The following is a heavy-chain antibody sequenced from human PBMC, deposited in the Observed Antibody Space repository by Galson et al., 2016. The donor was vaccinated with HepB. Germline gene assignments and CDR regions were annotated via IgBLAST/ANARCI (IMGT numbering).Heavy chain of an antibody. J-gene: IGHJ4*02. Sequence: SVKVSCKASGYTFTTYDFNWVRQATGQGLEWMGWINPNTGNTGYAQKFQGRLTMTRSASRDTAYMELSSLESEDTAVYFCARAAGAGVTSTTYYFDYWGQGTLVTVSS. CDR2: INPNTGNT. CDR1: GYTFTTYD. D-gene: IGHD4-11*01. V-gene: IGHV1-8*01. CDR3: ARAAGAGVTSTTYYFDY.